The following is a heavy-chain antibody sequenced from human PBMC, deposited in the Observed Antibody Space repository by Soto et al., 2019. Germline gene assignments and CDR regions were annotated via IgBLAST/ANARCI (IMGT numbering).Heavy chain of an antibody. CDR2: IGRGGTTT. CDR3: ATRSGGGGAFDF. Sequence: PGGSLILSCAASGLTFSNYEMNWVRQAPGKGLEWVSYIGRGGTTTYYADSLKGRFTISRDNAKNSLYLQMNSLRAEDTAVYYCATRSGGGGAFDFWGQGTMVTVSS. V-gene: IGHV3-48*03. CDR1: GLTFSNYE. D-gene: IGHD3-10*01. J-gene: IGHJ3*01.